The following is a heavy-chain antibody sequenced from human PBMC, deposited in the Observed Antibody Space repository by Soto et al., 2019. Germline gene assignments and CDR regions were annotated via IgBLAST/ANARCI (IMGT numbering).Heavy chain of an antibody. D-gene: IGHD2-2*01. CDR2: INHSGST. Sequence: PSETLSLTCAVYGGSFSGYYWSWIRQPPGKGLEWIGEINHSGSTNYNPSLKSRVTISVDTSKNQFSLKLSSVTAADTAVYYCARGTDQIVVVPAAKGKYYFDYWGQRTLVTVSS. V-gene: IGHV4-34*01. CDR1: GGSFSGYY. J-gene: IGHJ4*02. CDR3: ARGTDQIVVVPAAKGKYYFDY.